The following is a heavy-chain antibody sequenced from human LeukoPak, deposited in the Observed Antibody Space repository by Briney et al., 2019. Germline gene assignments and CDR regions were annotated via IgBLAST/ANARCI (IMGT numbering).Heavy chain of an antibody. CDR3: ARDRIVGARKNYGMDV. J-gene: IGHJ6*02. V-gene: IGHV4-39*07. Sequence: SETLSLTCTVSGGSISSSSYYWGWIRQPPGKGLEWIGSIYYSGSTYYNPSLKSRVTISVDTSKNQFSLKLSSVTAADTAVYYCARDRIVGARKNYGMDVWGQGTTVTVSS. D-gene: IGHD1-26*01. CDR2: IYYSGST. CDR1: GGSISSSSYY.